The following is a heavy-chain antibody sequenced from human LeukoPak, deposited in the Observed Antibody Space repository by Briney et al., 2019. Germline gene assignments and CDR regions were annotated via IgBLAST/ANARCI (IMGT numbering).Heavy chain of an antibody. D-gene: IGHD2-2*01. V-gene: IGHV3-7*04. J-gene: IGHJ4*02. CDR3: AREAFCSSNRCYSDY. CDR2: INQHGTET. CDR1: GFTFSGYW. Sequence: GESLRLSCTASGFTFSGYWMNWVRQAPGKGLEWVASINQHGTETYPVDSVKGRFTISRDNAKNSLSLQMNSLKVDDTAVYYCAREAFCSSNRCYSDYRGQGTLVTVSS.